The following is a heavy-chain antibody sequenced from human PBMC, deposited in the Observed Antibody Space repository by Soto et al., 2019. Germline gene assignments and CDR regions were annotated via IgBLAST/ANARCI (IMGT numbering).Heavy chain of an antibody. J-gene: IGHJ4*02. D-gene: IGHD5-12*01. V-gene: IGHV1-18*01. CDR2: ISGYDGKT. Sequence: ASVKVSCKASCYSFTKYGISWVRQAPGQGLEWMGWISGYDGKTNYEQKFQGRVTMTTDTSTSTAYMELRRLGSDDTAVYYCATDHGAGYTPPRVDYWGQGTLVTVSS. CDR1: CYSFTKYG. CDR3: ATDHGAGYTPPRVDY.